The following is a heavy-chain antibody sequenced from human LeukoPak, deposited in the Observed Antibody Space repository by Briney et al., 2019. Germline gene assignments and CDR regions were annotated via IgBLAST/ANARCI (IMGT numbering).Heavy chain of an antibody. V-gene: IGHV3-33*08. CDR3: ARDRREMATITYGAFDV. D-gene: IGHD5-24*01. Sequence: GGSLRLSCAASGFTFSSYAMSWVRQAPGKGLEWVAVIWYDGSNKYYADSVKGRFTIFRDNSKNTLYLQMNSLRAEDTAVYYCARDRREMATITYGAFDVWGQGTMVTVSS. CDR1: GFTFSSYA. J-gene: IGHJ3*01. CDR2: IWYDGSNK.